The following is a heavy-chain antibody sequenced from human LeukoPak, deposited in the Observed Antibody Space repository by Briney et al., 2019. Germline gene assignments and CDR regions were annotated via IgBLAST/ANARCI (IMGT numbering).Heavy chain of an antibody. J-gene: IGHJ4*02. CDR3: AKGTKPVMTIPDY. CDR2: ISYDGSNK. CDR1: GFTFSSYA. V-gene: IGHV3-30-3*01. Sequence: GGSLRLSCAASGFTFSSYAMHWVRQAPGKGLEWVAVISYDGSNKYYADSVKGRFTISRDNAKNSLFLQMNSLRAEDTAMYYCAKGTKPVMTIPDYWGQGILVTVSS. D-gene: IGHD1/OR15-1a*01.